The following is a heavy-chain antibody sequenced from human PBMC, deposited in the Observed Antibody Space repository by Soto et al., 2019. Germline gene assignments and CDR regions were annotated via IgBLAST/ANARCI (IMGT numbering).Heavy chain of an antibody. V-gene: IGHV3-48*03. CDR2: ISSSCSTI. D-gene: IGHD6-13*01. J-gene: IGHJ3*02. CDR3: ARDSSYSSIWYSPNAFDI. Sequence: GESLRLSCAASGCTFSSYEMNWVRLAPGQGLEWVSYISSSCSTIYYADPVKGRFTIARDNAKNSLYLQMNSLRAEDTAVYYCARDSSYSSIWYSPNAFDIWGQGTMVTVSS. CDR1: GCTFSSYE.